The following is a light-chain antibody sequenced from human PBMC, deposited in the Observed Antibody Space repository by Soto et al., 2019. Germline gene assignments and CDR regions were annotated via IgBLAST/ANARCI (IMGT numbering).Light chain of an antibody. J-gene: IGKJ1*01. CDR2: LGS. V-gene: IGKV2-28*01. CDR1: QSLLHSHGYNF. Sequence: DIVMTQSPLSLPVTPGEPASISCRSSQSLLHSHGYNFSDWYLQKPGQSPKLLIYLGSKRSSGVPDRFSGSGSGTDLTLKISRVEAEDFATYYCQQYNNYWTFGQGTKV. CDR3: QQYNNYWT.